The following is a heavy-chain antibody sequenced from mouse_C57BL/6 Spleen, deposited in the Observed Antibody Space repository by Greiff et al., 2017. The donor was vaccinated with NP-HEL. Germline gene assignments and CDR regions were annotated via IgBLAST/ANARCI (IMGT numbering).Heavy chain of an antibody. Sequence: QVQLQQPGAELVKPGASVKLSCKASGYTFTSYWMHWVKQRPGRGLEWIGRIDPNNGGTKYNEKFKSKATLTVDKPSSTAYMQLSSLTSEDSAVYYCARLGGSGYYGRRIARFDVWGTGTTVTVSA. CDR3: ARLGGSGYYGRRIARFDV. V-gene: IGHV1-72*01. CDR1: GYTFTSYW. CDR2: IDPNNGGT. D-gene: IGHD1-1*01. J-gene: IGHJ1*03.